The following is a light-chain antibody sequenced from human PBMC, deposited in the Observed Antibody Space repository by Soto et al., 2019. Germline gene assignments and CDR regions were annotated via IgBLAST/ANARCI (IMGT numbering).Light chain of an antibody. CDR3: QQSYSTPLYT. CDR2: GAS. V-gene: IGKV3-15*01. Sequence: EIVMTQSPGTLSVSPGERATLSCRASQSVRSNLAWYQQKPGQAPRLLIYGASTRATGIPARFSGSGSGTDFTLTISSLQPEDFATYYCQQSYSTPLYTFGQGTKLEIK. J-gene: IGKJ2*01. CDR1: QSVRSN.